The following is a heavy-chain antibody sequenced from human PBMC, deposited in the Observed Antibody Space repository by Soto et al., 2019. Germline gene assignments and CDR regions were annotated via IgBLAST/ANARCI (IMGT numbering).Heavy chain of an antibody. J-gene: IGHJ4*02. V-gene: IGHV1-18*01. D-gene: IGHD2-15*01. CDR1: GYTFTSYG. Sequence: QVQLVQSGAEVKKPGASVKVSCKASGYTFTSYGISWVRQAPGQGLEWMGWISAYNGNTNYAQKLQGRVTMTTETATSTAYMELRSLRSDDTAVYYCARISRGYCSGGSCYGDYWGQGTLVTVSS. CDR2: ISAYNGNT. CDR3: ARISRGYCSGGSCYGDY.